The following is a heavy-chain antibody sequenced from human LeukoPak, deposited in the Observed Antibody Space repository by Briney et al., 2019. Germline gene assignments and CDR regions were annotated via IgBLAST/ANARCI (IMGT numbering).Heavy chain of an antibody. CDR3: ARHRHSGWYLSKYYFDY. D-gene: IGHD6-19*01. J-gene: IGHJ4*02. V-gene: IGHV4-34*01. CDR2: INHSGST. Sequence: SETLSLTCAVYGGSFSGYYWSWIRQPPGKGLEWIGEINHSGSTNYNPSLKSRVTISVDTSKNQFSLKLSSVTAADTAVYYCARHRHSGWYLSKYYFDYWGQGTPVTVSS. CDR1: GGSFSGYY.